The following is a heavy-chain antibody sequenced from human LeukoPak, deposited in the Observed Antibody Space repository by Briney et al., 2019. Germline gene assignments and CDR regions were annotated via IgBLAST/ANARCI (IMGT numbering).Heavy chain of an antibody. CDR2: IIPIFGTA. J-gene: IGHJ4*02. CDR3: ARSTTVTPYYFDY. CDR1: GGTFSSYA. V-gene: IGHV1-69*01. D-gene: IGHD4-17*01. Sequence: EASVNVSCKASGGTFSSYAISWVRQAPGQGLEWMGGIIPIFGTANYAQKFQGRVTITADESTSTAYMELSSLRSEDTAVYYCARSTTVTPYYFDYWGQGTLVTVSS.